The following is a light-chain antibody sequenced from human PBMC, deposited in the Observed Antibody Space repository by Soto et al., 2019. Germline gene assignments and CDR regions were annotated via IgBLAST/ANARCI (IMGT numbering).Light chain of an antibody. V-gene: IGKV1-5*03. CDR2: RAT. CDR1: QSINTW. CDR3: QHYNAYSGT. J-gene: IGKJ3*01. Sequence: DIQMTQSPSTLSASVGDRVTTTCRASQSINTWLAWYQQKPGKAPKILIYRATTLESGVPSRFSGSGSGTEVTLTISSLQPDDFSTYYCQHYNAYSGTFGPGTKVDI.